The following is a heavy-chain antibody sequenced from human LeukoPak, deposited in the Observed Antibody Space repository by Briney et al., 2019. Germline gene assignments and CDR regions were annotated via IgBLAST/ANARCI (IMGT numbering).Heavy chain of an antibody. CDR3: ARALRITMVRGVSAGDYYYYGMDV. CDR2: MNPNSGNT. J-gene: IGHJ6*02. Sequence: ASVKVSCKASGYTFTSYDINWVRQATGQGLEWMGWMNPNSGNTGYAQKFQGRVTMTRNTSISTAYMELSSLRSEDTAVYYCARALRITMVRGVSAGDYYYYGMDVWGQGTTVTVSS. D-gene: IGHD3-10*01. V-gene: IGHV1-8*01. CDR1: GYTFTSYD.